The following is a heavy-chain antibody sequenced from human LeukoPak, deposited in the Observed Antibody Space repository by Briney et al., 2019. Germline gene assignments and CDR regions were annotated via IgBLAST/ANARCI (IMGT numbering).Heavy chain of an antibody. CDR2: IYYSGST. J-gene: IGHJ5*02. CDR3: ARDSEYSSSHSHFDP. CDR1: GGSISSQY. Sequence: KASEILSLTCTVSGGSISSQYWSWIRQPPGKGLEWIGYIYYSGSTSYNPSLKSRVTISVDTSKNQFSLRLSSVTAADTAVYYCARDSEYSSSHSHFDPWGQGTLVTVSS. V-gene: IGHV4-59*11. D-gene: IGHD6-6*01.